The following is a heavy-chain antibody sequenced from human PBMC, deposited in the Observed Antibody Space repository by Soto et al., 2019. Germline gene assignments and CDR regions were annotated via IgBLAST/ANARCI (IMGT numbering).Heavy chain of an antibody. V-gene: IGHV1-69*06. CDR3: ARDLYCSGGSCYRPRLDGYYGMDV. CDR1: GGTFSSYA. D-gene: IGHD2-15*01. CDR2: IIPIFGTA. Sequence: ASVKVSCKASGGTFSSYAISWVRQAPGQGLEGMGGIIPIFGTANYAQKFQGRVTITADKSTSTAYMELSSLRSEDTAVYYCARDLYCSGGSCYRPRLDGYYGMDVWGQGTTVTVSS. J-gene: IGHJ6*02.